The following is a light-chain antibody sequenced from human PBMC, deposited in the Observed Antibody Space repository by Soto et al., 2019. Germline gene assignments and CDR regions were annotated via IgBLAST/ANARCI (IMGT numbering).Light chain of an antibody. J-gene: IGLJ2*01. CDR2: GNN. Sequence: QSVLTQPPSVSGAPGQRVTISCTGSSSNIGAGYDVHWYRHLPGTAPNLLIFGNNNRPSGVPDRFSGSKSGTSASLAITGLQAEDEADYYCQSYDTNLTYLGVFGGGTQLTVL. CDR1: SSNIGAGYD. V-gene: IGLV1-40*01. CDR3: QSYDTNLTYLGV.